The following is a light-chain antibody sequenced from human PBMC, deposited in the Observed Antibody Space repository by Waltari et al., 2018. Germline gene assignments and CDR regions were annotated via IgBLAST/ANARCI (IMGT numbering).Light chain of an antibody. CDR1: PHNIISDNH. CDR2: DVD. V-gene: IGLV2-14*03. J-gene: IGLJ3*02. Sequence: QSALTQPASVSGSPGQSLTISCTAAPHNIISDNHLSWYQQHPGKAPKVIIYDVDNRPSGVSHRFSGSRSGNTASLIISGLQAEDEADYYCSSYTSSSTWVFGGGTKLTVL. CDR3: SSYTSSSTWV.